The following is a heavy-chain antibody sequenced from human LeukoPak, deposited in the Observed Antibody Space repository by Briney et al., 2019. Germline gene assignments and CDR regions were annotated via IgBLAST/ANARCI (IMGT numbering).Heavy chain of an antibody. CDR3: ARNGWVDY. CDR2: IGSISTNI. J-gene: IGHJ4*02. CDR1: GFTFSSYD. V-gene: IGHV3-21*01. D-gene: IGHD1-26*01. Sequence: PGGSLRLSCAASGFTFSSYDMNWVRQAPGKGLEWVSSIGSISTNIYYADSVKGRFTISRDNAKNSLYLQMNSLRAEDTAVYYCARNGWVDYWGQGTLVTVSS.